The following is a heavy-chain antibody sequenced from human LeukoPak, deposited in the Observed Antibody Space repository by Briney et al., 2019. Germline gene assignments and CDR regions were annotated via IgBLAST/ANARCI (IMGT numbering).Heavy chain of an antibody. Sequence: GGSLRLSCAASGFTFSSYSMNWVRQAPGKGLEWVSSISSSSSYIYYADSVKGRFSISRDNAKNTLYLQMNSLRVEDTAVYYCVAGGYYDSSGDFDYWGQGTLVTVSS. CDR2: ISSSSSYI. CDR1: GFTFSSYS. V-gene: IGHV3-21*01. CDR3: VAGGYYDSSGDFDY. D-gene: IGHD3-22*01. J-gene: IGHJ4*02.